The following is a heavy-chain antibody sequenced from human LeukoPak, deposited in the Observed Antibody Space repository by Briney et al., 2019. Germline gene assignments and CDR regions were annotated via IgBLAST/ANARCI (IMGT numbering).Heavy chain of an antibody. CDR2: INPNSGGT. CDR3: ARSYYDSSGHNDY. Sequence: ASVKVSCKASGYTFTGYYMHWVRQAPGQGREWMGWINPNSGGTNYAQKFQGRVTMTTDTSTSTAYMELRSLRSDDTAVYYCARSYYDSSGHNDYWGQGTLVTVSS. CDR1: GYTFTGYY. V-gene: IGHV1-2*02. D-gene: IGHD3-22*01. J-gene: IGHJ4*02.